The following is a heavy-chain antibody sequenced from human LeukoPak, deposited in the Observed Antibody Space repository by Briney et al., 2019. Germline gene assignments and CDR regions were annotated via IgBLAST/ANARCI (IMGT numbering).Heavy chain of an antibody. J-gene: IGHJ5*02. Sequence: ASVKVSCKASGYTFSSYDINWVRQATGQGLEWMGWMNPNSGNTGYAQKFQGRVTMTRNTSISTAYMGLSSLRSEDTAVYYCARSPRGSGSENWFDPWGQGTLVTVSS. CDR1: GYTFSSYD. D-gene: IGHD3-10*01. CDR3: ARSPRGSGSENWFDP. V-gene: IGHV1-8*01. CDR2: MNPNSGNT.